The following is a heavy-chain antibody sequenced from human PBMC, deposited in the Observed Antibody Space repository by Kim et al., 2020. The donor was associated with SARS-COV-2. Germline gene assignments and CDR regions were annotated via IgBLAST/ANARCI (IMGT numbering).Heavy chain of an antibody. V-gene: IGHV1-8*01. J-gene: IGHJ6*03. Sequence: ASVKVSCKASGYTFTSYDINWVRQATGQGLEWMGWMNPNSGNTGYAQKFQGRVTLTKNTSIRTAYMELSSLRSEDTAVYYCARGLGITIIVSKSYYMDVWGKGTTVTVSS. CDR2: MNPNSGNT. CDR1: GYTFTSYD. D-gene: IGHD3-10*01. CDR3: ARGLGITIIVSKSYYMDV.